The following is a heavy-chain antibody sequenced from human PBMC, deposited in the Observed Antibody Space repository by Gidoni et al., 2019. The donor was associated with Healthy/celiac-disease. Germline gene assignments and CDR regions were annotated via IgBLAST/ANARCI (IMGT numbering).Heavy chain of an antibody. CDR3: ANRYSGSYYSNWFDP. CDR2: IYYSGST. CDR1: GGPISSSSYY. J-gene: IGHJ5*02. Sequence: QLQLQESGPGLVKPSETLSLTCTVSGGPISSSSYYWGWIRQPPGKGLEWIGSIYYSGSTYYNPSLKSRVTISVDTSKNQFSLKLSSVTAADTAVYYCANRYSGSYYSNWFDPWGQGTLVTVSS. V-gene: IGHV4-39*01. D-gene: IGHD1-26*01.